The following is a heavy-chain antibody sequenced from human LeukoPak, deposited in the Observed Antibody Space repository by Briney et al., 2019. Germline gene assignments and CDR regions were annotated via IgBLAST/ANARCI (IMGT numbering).Heavy chain of an antibody. D-gene: IGHD2-15*01. Sequence: GGSLRLSCAASGFTFSSYSMNWVRQAPGKGLEWVSSISSSSSYIYYADSVKGRFTISRDNAKNSLYLQMNSLRAEDTAVYYCTREQDREAAATVIGDSWGQGTLVTVSS. V-gene: IGHV3-21*01. CDR3: TREQDREAAATVIGDS. J-gene: IGHJ4*02. CDR1: GFTFSSYS. CDR2: ISSSSSYI.